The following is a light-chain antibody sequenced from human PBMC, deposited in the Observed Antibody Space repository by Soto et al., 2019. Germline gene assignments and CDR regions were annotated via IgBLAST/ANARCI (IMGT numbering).Light chain of an antibody. Sequence: DIQMTQSPSSLSASVGDRVTIICRASQYISSYVNWYQQKPGKAPKFLIYGASDLQRGVPSRFSGSGSGTDFTLTINSLQPEDFATYYCQQSYSRPLTFGPGTKLDIK. J-gene: IGKJ3*01. CDR3: QQSYSRPLT. CDR2: GAS. V-gene: IGKV1-39*01. CDR1: QYISSY.